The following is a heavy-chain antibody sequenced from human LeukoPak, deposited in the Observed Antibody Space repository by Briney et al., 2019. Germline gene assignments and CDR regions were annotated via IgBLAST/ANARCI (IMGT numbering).Heavy chain of an antibody. CDR3: AKEDPGSHDYYYYGMDV. D-gene: IGHD3-10*01. Sequence: PGGSLRLSCAASGFTFSSYAMHWVRQAPGKGLEWVAVISYDGSNKYYADSVKGRFTISRDNSKNTLYLQMNSLRAEDTAVYYCAKEDPGSHDYYYYGMDVWGQGTTVTVSS. V-gene: IGHV3-30*04. CDR2: ISYDGSNK. J-gene: IGHJ6*02. CDR1: GFTFSSYA.